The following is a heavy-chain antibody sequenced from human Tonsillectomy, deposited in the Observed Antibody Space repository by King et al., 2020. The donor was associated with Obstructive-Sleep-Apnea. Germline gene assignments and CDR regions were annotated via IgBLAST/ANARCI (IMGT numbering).Heavy chain of an antibody. V-gene: IGHV1-18*04. CDR1: GYTFTTYG. Sequence: LQLVQSGAEVKKPGASVKVSCKASGYTFTTYGISWVRRAPGQGLEWMGWISAYNGNTTYAQKLQGRVTMNTDTSTSTAYMVLRSLRSDDTAVYYCAGDGQLMVDYYDGMDVWGQGTTVTVSS. CDR2: ISAYNGNT. J-gene: IGHJ6*02. D-gene: IGHD2-2*01. CDR3: AGDGQLMVDYYDGMDV.